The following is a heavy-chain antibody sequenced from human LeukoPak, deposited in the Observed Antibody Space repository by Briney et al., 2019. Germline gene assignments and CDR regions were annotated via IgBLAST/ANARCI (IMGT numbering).Heavy chain of an antibody. V-gene: IGHV4-59*08. CDR1: GGSISTYY. J-gene: IGHJ6*02. D-gene: IGHD1-26*01. CDR2: IHDTGST. Sequence: SETLSLTCTVSGGSISTYYWSWIRQSPGKGLDWIGYIHDTGSTNYNPSLKSRVSISVDRSKSQFSLHLSSVTAADTAVYFCARVEPYSYYFGTDVWGRGTTVTVSS. CDR3: ARVEPYSYYFGTDV.